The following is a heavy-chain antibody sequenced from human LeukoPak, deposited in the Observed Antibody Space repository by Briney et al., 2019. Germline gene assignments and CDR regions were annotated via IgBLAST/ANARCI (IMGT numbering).Heavy chain of an antibody. D-gene: IGHD4-17*01. J-gene: IGHJ4*02. CDR2: INHSGST. Sequence: SETLSLTCTVSGGSISSSSYYWSWIRQPPGKGLEWIGEINHSGSTNYNPSLKSRVTISVDTSKNQFSLKLSSVTAADTAVYYCARGRSDYGGGNFGYWGQGTLVTVSS. V-gene: IGHV4-39*07. CDR1: GGSISSSSYY. CDR3: ARGRSDYGGGNFGY.